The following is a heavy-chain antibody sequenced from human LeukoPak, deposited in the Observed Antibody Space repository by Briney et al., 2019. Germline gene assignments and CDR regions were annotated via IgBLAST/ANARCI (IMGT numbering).Heavy chain of an antibody. CDR1: GYTFTSYY. J-gene: IGHJ4*02. CDR3: ARVRFDFWSGYWTDY. Sequence: GASVKVSCKASGYTFTSYYMHWVRQAPGQWLEWMGIINPSGGSTSYAQKFQGRVTMTRDTSTSTVYMELSSLRSEDTAVYYCARVRFDFWSGYWTDYWGQGTPVTVSS. CDR2: INPSGGST. V-gene: IGHV1-46*01. D-gene: IGHD3-3*01.